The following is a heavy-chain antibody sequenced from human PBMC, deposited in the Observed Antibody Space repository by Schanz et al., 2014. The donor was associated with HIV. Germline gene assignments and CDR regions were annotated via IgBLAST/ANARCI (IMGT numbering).Heavy chain of an antibody. CDR2: ISGTGVRT. D-gene: IGHD4-17*01. CDR3: AKSRGDSWPYGMDV. J-gene: IGHJ6*02. Sequence: EVQLLESGGGLVQPGGSLRLSCEASGFTFSNYAMSWVRQAPGKGLEWVSGISGTGVRTNYADSVKGRLTISRDNSENTLYLQMNSLRAEDTAVYYCAKSRGDSWPYGMDVWGQGTTVTVSS. CDR1: GFTFSNYA. V-gene: IGHV3-23*01.